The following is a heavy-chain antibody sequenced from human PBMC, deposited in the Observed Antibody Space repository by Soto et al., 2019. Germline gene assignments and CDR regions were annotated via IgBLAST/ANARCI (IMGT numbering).Heavy chain of an antibody. D-gene: IGHD1-26*01. Sequence: QVQVVESGGGVVQPGRSLRLSCAASGFTFSSCGMHWVRQAPGKGLEWVATIWYDGSNEDYADSVKGRFTISRDNSKNTLYLQMNSLRAEDTGLYYCARGAALGAITRAIDYWGRGTLVTVSS. CDR2: IWYDGSNE. V-gene: IGHV3-33*01. J-gene: IGHJ4*02. CDR1: GFTFSSCG. CDR3: ARGAALGAITRAIDY.